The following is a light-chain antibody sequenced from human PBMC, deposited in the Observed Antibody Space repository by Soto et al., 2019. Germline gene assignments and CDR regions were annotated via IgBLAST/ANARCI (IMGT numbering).Light chain of an antibody. CDR1: QSVSSN. CDR2: VAS. CDR3: QQYNHWWT. Sequence: EILMTQSPATLSVSPGERATLSCRASQSVSSNLAWYQQKPGQAPRLLIYVASTRATGIPARFSGSGSGTAFTLTGLRLEYEAFAFYYCQQYNHWWTFGQGTKVEIK. V-gene: IGKV3-15*01. J-gene: IGKJ1*01.